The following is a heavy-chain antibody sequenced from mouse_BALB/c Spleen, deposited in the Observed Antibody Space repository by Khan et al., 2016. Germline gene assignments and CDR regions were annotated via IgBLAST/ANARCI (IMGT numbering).Heavy chain of an antibody. V-gene: IGHV1-9*01. CDR3: ARENYRAWFAY. D-gene: IGHD2-14*01. Sequence: QGQLQQSGAELMKPGASVKISCKATGYTFSSYWIEWVKQRPGHGLEWIGEILPGSGSTNYNEKFKDKATFTADTSSNTAYMQLSSLTSEDSAVYYCARENYRAWFAYWGQGTLVTVSA. CDR1: GYTFSSYW. CDR2: ILPGSGST. J-gene: IGHJ3*01.